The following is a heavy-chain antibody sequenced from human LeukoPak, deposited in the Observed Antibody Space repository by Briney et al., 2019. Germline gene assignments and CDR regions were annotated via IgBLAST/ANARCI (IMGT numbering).Heavy chain of an antibody. V-gene: IGHV3-30-3*01. Sequence: GGSLRLSCAASGFTFSSYAMHWVHQAPGKGLEWVAVISYDGSNKYYADSVKGRFTISRDNSKNTLYLQMNSLRAEDTAVYYCARDTRGLSSGYSLFDYWGQGTLVTVSS. CDR3: ARDTRGLSSGYSLFDY. D-gene: IGHD3-22*01. J-gene: IGHJ4*02. CDR2: ISYDGSNK. CDR1: GFTFSSYA.